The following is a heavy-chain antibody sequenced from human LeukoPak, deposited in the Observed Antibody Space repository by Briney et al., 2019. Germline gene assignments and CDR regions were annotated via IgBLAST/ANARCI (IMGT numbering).Heavy chain of an antibody. D-gene: IGHD3-10*01. V-gene: IGHV3-30-3*01. CDR1: GFTFSSYW. CDR3: MRDYMGWFDP. Sequence: GGSLRLSCAASGFTFSSYWMYWVRQAPGKGLEWVSIISLDGSTEFYADSVKGRFTISRDTASNTMHLEMNNLRTEDTAVYYCMRDYMGWFDPWGQGTLVTVSS. J-gene: IGHJ5*02. CDR2: ISLDGSTE.